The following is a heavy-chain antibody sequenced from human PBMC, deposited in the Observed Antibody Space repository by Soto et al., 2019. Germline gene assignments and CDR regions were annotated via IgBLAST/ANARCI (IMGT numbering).Heavy chain of an antibody. J-gene: IGHJ4*02. V-gene: IGHV5-51*01. CDR1: GYSFATYW. D-gene: IGHD4-4*01. CDR2: IYPGDSET. Sequence: PGESLKISCKASGYSFATYWIGWVCQKPGKGLEWMGGIYPGDSETTYSPSFEGQVIISVDRSRGTVFLQWSSLKASDTAMYYCARPGANPYTVVYDFWGQGTQVTVSS. CDR3: ARPGANPYTVVYDF.